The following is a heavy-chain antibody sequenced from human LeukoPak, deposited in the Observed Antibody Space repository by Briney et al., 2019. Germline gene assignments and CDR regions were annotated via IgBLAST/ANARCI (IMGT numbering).Heavy chain of an antibody. J-gene: IGHJ4*02. D-gene: IGHD3-10*01. CDR1: GYTFTNYY. CDR3: ARDSTAYYGSGSRPIFDY. Sequence: SVKVSCKASGYTFTNYYMHWVRQAPGQGLEWMGGIIPIFGTANYAQKFQGRVTITADESTSTAYMELSSLRSEDTAVYYCARDSTAYYGSGSRPIFDYWGQGTLVTVSS. V-gene: IGHV1-69*13. CDR2: IIPIFGTA.